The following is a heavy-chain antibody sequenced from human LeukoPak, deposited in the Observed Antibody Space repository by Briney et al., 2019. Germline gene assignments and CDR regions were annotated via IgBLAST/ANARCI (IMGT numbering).Heavy chain of an antibody. D-gene: IGHD3-10*01. CDR3: AKGLLWFGELDY. J-gene: IGHJ4*02. CDR1: GFTLSSYV. CDR2: ISSSGSTI. V-gene: IGHV3-48*03. Sequence: GGSLRLSCVASGFTLSSYVMNWVRQAPGKGLEWVSYISSSGSTIYYADSVKGRFTISRDNAKNSLYLQMNSLRAEDTAVYYCAKGLLWFGELDYWGQGTLVTVSS.